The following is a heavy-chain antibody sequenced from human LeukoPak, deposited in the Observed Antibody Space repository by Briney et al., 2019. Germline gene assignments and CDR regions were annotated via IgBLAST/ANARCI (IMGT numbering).Heavy chain of an antibody. CDR2: IYWNDYN. CDR3: AHRPGGIPLWSSFDS. V-gene: IGHV2-5*01. J-gene: IGHJ4*02. CDR1: GFSLTTRGVG. D-gene: IGHD5-18*01. Sequence: SGPTLVNPTQTLTLTCTFSGFSLTTRGVGVGWIRQPPGKALEWLALIYWNDYNRYSPSLRRRLTITSDTFKNQVVLIMTYIEPVDTPPYYCAHRPGGIPLWSSFDSWGQGTLVTVSS.